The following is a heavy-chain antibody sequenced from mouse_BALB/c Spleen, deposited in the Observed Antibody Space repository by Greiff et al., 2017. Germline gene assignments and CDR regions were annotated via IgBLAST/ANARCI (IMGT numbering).Heavy chain of an antibody. CDR1: GYSFTSYW. CDR2: IYPGNSDT. CDR3: TRSLTSGSKAFAY. V-gene: IGHV1-5*01. D-gene: IGHD1-1*01. J-gene: IGHJ3*01. Sequence: EVQLQQSGTVLARPGASVKMSCKASGYSFTSYWMHWVKQRPGQGLEWIGAIYPGNSDTSYNQKFKGKAKLTAVTSASTAYMELSSLTNEDSAVYYCTRSLTSGSKAFAYWGQGTLVTVSA.